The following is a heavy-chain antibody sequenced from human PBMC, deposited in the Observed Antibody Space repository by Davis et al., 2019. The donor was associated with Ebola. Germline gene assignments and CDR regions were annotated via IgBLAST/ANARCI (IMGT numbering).Heavy chain of an antibody. Sequence: GGSLRLSCAASGFTFSSYWMSWVRQAPGKGLERVANIKQDGSEKYYVDSVKGRFTISRDNAKNSLYLQMNSPRAEDTAVYYRTRQDRVEDYWGQGTLVSV. V-gene: IGHV3-7*03. D-gene: IGHD2-21*01. CDR1: GFTFSSYW. CDR2: IKQDGSEK. CDR3: TRQDRVEDY. J-gene: IGHJ4*02.